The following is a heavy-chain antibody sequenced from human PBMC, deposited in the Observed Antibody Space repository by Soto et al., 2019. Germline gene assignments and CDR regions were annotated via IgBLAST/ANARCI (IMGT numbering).Heavy chain of an antibody. J-gene: IGHJ4*02. V-gene: IGHV3-23*01. D-gene: IGHD6-13*01. Sequence: PWGSLRLSCAASGFTFSSYAMSWVRQAPGKGLEWVSAISGSGGSTYYADSVKGRFTISRDNSKNTLYLQMNSLRAEDTAVYYCAKDRPPTGYSSSLFDYWGQGTLVTVSS. CDR2: ISGSGGST. CDR1: GFTFSSYA. CDR3: AKDRPPTGYSSSLFDY.